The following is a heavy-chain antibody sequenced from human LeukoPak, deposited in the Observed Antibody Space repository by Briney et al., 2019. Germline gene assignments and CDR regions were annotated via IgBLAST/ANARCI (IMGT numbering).Heavy chain of an antibody. J-gene: IGHJ4*02. D-gene: IGHD5-18*01. CDR3: ARRGTWVQLVDY. CDR2: ISGSGGST. V-gene: IGHV3-23*01. CDR1: GFTFSSYA. Sequence: TGGSLRLSCAASGFTFSSYAISWVRQAPGKGLEWVSAISGSGGSTYYADSVKGRFTISRDNSKNTLYLQMNSLRAEDTAVYYCARRGTWVQLVDYWGQGTLVTVSS.